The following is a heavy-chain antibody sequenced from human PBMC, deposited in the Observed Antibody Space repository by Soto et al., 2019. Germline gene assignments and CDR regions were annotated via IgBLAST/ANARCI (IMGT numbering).Heavy chain of an antibody. Sequence: AGGSLRLSCAASGFAFSSYAMSWVRQAPGKGLEWVSAISGSGGSTYYADSVKGRFTISRDNSKNTLYLQMNSLRAEDTAVYYCAKDSVTSYYYDSSGYFFDYWGQGTLVTVSS. D-gene: IGHD3-22*01. J-gene: IGHJ4*02. CDR2: ISGSGGST. V-gene: IGHV3-23*01. CDR3: AKDSVTSYYYDSSGYFFDY. CDR1: GFAFSSYA.